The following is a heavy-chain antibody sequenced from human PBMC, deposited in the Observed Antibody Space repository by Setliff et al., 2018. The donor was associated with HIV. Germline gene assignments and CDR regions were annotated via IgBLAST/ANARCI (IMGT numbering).Heavy chain of an antibody. CDR3: ARSSYCSGGSCSTFAY. D-gene: IGHD2-15*01. Sequence: KPSETLSLTCAVSGGSISSSDWWTWVRQPPGRGLEWIGEIHHSGRTNYNPSLKSRVTISVDQSENQFSLRLSSVTAADTAVYYCARSSYCSGGSCSTFAYWGQGTLVTVS. CDR2: IHHSGRT. J-gene: IGHJ4*02. V-gene: IGHV4-4*02. CDR1: GGSISSSDW.